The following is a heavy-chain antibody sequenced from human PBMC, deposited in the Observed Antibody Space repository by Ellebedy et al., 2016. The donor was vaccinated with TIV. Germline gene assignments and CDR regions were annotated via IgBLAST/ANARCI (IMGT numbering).Heavy chain of an antibody. D-gene: IGHD1-1*01. CDR3: ARWKRNFDL. CDR1: GYTFTSYV. V-gene: IGHV1-3*01. Sequence: AASVKVSCKASGYTFTSYVIHWVRQAPGQRLEWMGWINAGNGNTKYSQKFQERVTFTRDTSASTVYMELSSLRSEDTAMYYCARWKRNFDLWGRGTVVTVSS. J-gene: IGHJ2*01. CDR2: INAGNGNT.